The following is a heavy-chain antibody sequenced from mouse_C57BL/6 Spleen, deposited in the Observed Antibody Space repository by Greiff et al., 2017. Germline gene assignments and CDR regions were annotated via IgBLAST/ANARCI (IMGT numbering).Heavy chain of an antibody. Sequence: QVQLQQSGPGLVQPSQSLSITCTVSGFSLTSYGVHWVRQSPGKGLEWLGVIWRGGSTDNNAAFMSRLSITKDNSKSQVFFKMNSLQADDTAIYYCAKNPFYDSYAMDYWGQGTSVTVSS. V-gene: IGHV2-5*01. CDR2: IWRGGST. CDR1: GFSLTSYG. J-gene: IGHJ4*01. D-gene: IGHD1-1*01. CDR3: AKNPFYDSYAMDY.